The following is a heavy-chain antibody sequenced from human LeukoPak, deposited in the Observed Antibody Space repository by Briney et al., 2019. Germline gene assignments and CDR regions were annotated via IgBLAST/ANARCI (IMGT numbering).Heavy chain of an antibody. CDR2: ISSSSSI. Sequence: GGSLRLSCAASGFTFSSYNMNWVRQAPGKGLEWISFISSSSSIYYADSVRGRFTISRDNAKNSLYLQMNSLRDEDTAVFYCARQRQGSFDYWGQGTLVTVSS. CDR1: GFTFSSYN. V-gene: IGHV3-48*02. CDR3: ARQRQGSFDY. J-gene: IGHJ4*02. D-gene: IGHD2-15*01.